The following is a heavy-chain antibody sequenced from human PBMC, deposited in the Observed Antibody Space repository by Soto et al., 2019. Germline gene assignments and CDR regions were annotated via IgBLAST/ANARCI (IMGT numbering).Heavy chain of an antibody. D-gene: IGHD3-10*01. CDR2: IYYSGST. J-gene: IGHJ5*02. CDR1: GGSISSGGYY. Sequence: PSETLSLTCTVSGGSISSGGYYWSWIRQHPGKGLEWIGYIYYSGSTYYNPSLKSRVTISVDTSKNQFSLKLSSVTAADTAVYYCARLMVNFFDPWGQGTLVTVSS. V-gene: IGHV4-31*03. CDR3: ARLMVNFFDP.